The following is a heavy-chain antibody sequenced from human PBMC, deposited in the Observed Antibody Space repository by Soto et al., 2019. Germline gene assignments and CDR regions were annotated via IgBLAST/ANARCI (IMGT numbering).Heavy chain of an antibody. J-gene: IGHJ6*02. CDR1: GGTFSSYA. D-gene: IGHD6-6*01. V-gene: IGHV1-69*06. CDR3: ASSLAARPPYYYYYGMDV. CDR2: IIPIFGTA. Sequence: QVQLVQSGAEVKKPGSSVKVSCKASGGTFSSYAISWVRQVPGQGLEWMGGIIPIFGTANYAQKFQGRVTITADKSTSTAYMELSSLRSEDTAVYYCASSLAARPPYYYYYGMDVRGQGTTVTVSS.